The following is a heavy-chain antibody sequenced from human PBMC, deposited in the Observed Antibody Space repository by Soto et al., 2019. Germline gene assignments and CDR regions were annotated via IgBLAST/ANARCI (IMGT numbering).Heavy chain of an antibody. CDR1: GGTFSSYA. CDR3: ARECKSSSYTFDY. V-gene: IGHV1-69*13. Sequence: SVKVSCKASGGTFSSYAISWVRQAPGQGLEWMGGIIPIFGTANYAQKFQGRVTITADESTSTAYMELSSLRSEDTAVYYCARECKSSSYTFDYWGQGTMVTVYS. CDR2: IIPIFGTA. J-gene: IGHJ4*02. D-gene: IGHD6-13*01.